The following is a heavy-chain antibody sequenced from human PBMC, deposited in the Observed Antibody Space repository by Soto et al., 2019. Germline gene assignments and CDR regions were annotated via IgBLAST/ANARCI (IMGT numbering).Heavy chain of an antibody. CDR3: TRDASRDSSARGWFDP. D-gene: IGHD6-13*01. J-gene: IGHJ5*02. V-gene: IGHV3-21*01. CDR1: GFTFRSFT. Sequence: PRGSLRLSCAASGFTFRSFTMNWVRKAPGKGLEWVSTISSNSAYIYYTDALRGRFTISRDNAKNSLHLQMNSLRAEDTAVYYCTRDASRDSSARGWFDPWGPGTLVTVSS. CDR2: ISSNSAYI.